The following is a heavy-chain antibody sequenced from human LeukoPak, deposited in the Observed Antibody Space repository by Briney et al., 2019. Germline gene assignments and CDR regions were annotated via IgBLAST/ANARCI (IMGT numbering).Heavy chain of an antibody. V-gene: IGHV4-30-4*08. Sequence: PSQTLSLTCTVSRGSISIGDYYWIWIRQPPGKGLEWIGYIYYSGSTYYNPSLKSRVTISVDTSKNQFSLKLSSVTAADTAVYYCARNPVLDIVVVPAAIFDYWGQGTLVTVSS. CDR1: RGSISIGDYY. CDR2: IYYSGST. J-gene: IGHJ4*02. CDR3: ARNPVLDIVVVPAAIFDY. D-gene: IGHD2-2*03.